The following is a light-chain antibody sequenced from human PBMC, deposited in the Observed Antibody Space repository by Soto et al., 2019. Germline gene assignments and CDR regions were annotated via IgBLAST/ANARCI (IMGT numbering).Light chain of an antibody. J-gene: IGKJ3*01. CDR2: DAS. CDR3: QQYGSSPFT. CDR1: QSVRSNY. V-gene: IGKV3D-20*01. Sequence: EIVLTQSPATLSLSPGERATLSCGASQSVRSNYVAWFQQKPGLAPRLLIYDASSRATGIPDRFRGSGSGTDFTLTISSLEPEDFAVYYCQQYGSSPFTFGPGTKVDIK.